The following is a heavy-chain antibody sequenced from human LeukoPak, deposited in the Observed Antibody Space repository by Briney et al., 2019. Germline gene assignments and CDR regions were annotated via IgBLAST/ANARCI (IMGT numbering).Heavy chain of an antibody. Sequence: VASVKVSCKASGGTFSSYAINWVRQAPGQGLEWMGRIIPILGIAKYAQKFQGRVTITADKSTSTAYMEVSSLRSEDTAVYYCARDLSSGWFDPWGQGTLVTVSS. CDR1: GGTFSSYA. V-gene: IGHV1-69*04. J-gene: IGHJ5*02. CDR2: IIPILGIA. CDR3: ARDLSSGWFDP. D-gene: IGHD6-6*01.